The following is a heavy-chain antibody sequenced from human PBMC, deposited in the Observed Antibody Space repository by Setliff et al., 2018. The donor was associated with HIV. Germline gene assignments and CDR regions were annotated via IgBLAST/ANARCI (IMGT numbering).Heavy chain of an antibody. D-gene: IGHD2-8*02. J-gene: IGHJ4*02. V-gene: IGHV4-39*01. Sequence: LSLTCAVYGESFSGYYWAWIRQPPGKGLEWVASIYFSGTPYYNPSLKNRVTISVDTSKNQFSLKLSSVTAADTAVYYCARRGMWSYETGGNPTATFDYWGQGVLVTVSS. CDR2: IYFSGTP. CDR1: GESFSGYY. CDR3: ARRGMWSYETGGNPTATFDY.